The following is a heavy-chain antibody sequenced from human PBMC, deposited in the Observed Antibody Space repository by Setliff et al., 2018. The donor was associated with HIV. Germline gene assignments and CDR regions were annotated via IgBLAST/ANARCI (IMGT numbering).Heavy chain of an antibody. V-gene: IGHV3-74*01. CDR3: HSGYDTEEQSYFDY. CDR2: VNRDGGST. CDR1: GFTFDRFW. D-gene: IGHD5-12*01. J-gene: IGHJ4*02. Sequence: QPGGSLRLSCAASGFTFDRFWMHWVRQAPGKGLVWVSRVNRDGGSTTYADSVKDRFTISRDNAKNTLYLQMNSLRAEDTGVYYCHSGYDTEEQSYFDYWGQGALVTVSS.